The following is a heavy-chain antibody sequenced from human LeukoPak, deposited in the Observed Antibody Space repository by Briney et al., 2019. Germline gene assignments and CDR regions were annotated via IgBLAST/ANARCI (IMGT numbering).Heavy chain of an antibody. V-gene: IGHV3-23*01. CDR3: AKARTVAAFYFDY. Sequence: PGGSLRLSCAASGFRISNYAMSWVRQAPGKGLEWVSSISDSSLSTYYTDSVQGRFTVSRDTSKNTLYLQMNGLTAEDTAIYFCAKARTVAAFYFDYWGQGTLVTVSS. CDR2: ISDSSLST. J-gene: IGHJ4*02. CDR1: GFRISNYA. D-gene: IGHD6-19*01.